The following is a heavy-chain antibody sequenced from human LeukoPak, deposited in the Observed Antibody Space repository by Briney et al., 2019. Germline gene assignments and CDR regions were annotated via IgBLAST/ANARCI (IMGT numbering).Heavy chain of an antibody. Sequence: GGSLRLSCAASGFTFSSYAMSWVRQAPGKGLEWVSGTSGSGGSTYYAGSVKGRFTISRDNSKNTLYLQINSLRVEDTAVYYCAKNGGSQCYSHLDSWGQGTLVTVSS. CDR3: AKNGGSQCYSHLDS. CDR2: TSGSGGST. CDR1: GFTFSSYA. J-gene: IGHJ4*02. V-gene: IGHV3-23*01. D-gene: IGHD2-15*01.